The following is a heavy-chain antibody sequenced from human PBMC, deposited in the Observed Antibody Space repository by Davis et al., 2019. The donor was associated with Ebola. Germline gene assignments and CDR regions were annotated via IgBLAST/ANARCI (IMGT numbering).Heavy chain of an antibody. V-gene: IGHV3-74*01. J-gene: IGHJ3*02. CDR1: GFMFRTYA. D-gene: IGHD1-26*01. Sequence: HTGGSLRLSCAASGFMFRTYAMHWVRQAPGKGLVWVSRINSDGSSTSYADSVKGRFTISRDNAKNTLYLQMNGLRVEDTAIYFCVKDTSNIWFDIWGQGTMVTVSS. CDR2: INSDGSST. CDR3: VKDTSNIWFDI.